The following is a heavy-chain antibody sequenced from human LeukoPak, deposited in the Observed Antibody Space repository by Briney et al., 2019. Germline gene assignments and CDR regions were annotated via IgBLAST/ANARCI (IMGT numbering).Heavy chain of an antibody. CDR3: AKSFRRPMYYYDSSGYYPLDY. Sequence: PGGSLRLSCAASGFTFSSYAMSWVRQAPGKGLEWVSAISGSGGSTYYADSVKGRFTISRDNSKNTLYLQMNSLRAEDTAVYYCAKSFRRPMYYYDSSGYYPLDYWGQGTLVTVSS. D-gene: IGHD3-22*01. V-gene: IGHV3-23*01. CDR2: ISGSGGST. J-gene: IGHJ4*02. CDR1: GFTFSSYA.